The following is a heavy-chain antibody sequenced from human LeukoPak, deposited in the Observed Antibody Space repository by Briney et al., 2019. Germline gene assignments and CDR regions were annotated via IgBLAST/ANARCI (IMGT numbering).Heavy chain of an antibody. CDR3: ARDEYSSSSGVGGFDY. CDR1: GFTLSSYS. CDR2: ISSSSSYI. V-gene: IGHV3-21*01. Sequence: GGSLRLSCAASGFTLSSYSMNWVRQAPGKGLEWVSSISSSSSYIYYADSVKGRFTISRDNAKNSLYLQMNSLRAEDTAVYYCARDEYSSSSGVGGFDYWGQGTLVTVSS. J-gene: IGHJ4*02. D-gene: IGHD6-6*01.